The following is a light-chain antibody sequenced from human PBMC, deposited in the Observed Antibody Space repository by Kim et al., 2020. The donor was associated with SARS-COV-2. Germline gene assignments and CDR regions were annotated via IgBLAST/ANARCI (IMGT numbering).Light chain of an antibody. CDR3: LAWYRFTGV. CDR2: HDT. Sequence: SYELTQPPSLSVSPGQTASITCSGDKLGDKYVSWYQQKAGQSPVLVIYHDTRRPSGNPERFSGANSGSTATLTISGTQAMDEADYYCLAWYRFTGVFGGGTQLTVL. J-gene: IGLJ2*01. CDR1: KLGDKY. V-gene: IGLV3-1*01.